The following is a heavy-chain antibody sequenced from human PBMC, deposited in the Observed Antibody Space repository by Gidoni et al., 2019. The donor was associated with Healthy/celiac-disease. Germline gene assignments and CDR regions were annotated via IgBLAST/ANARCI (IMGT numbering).Heavy chain of an antibody. V-gene: IGHV1-69*04. CDR3: AKGGQQLDYYYYGMDV. D-gene: IGHD6-13*01. Sequence: SCKASGGTFSSYAISWVRQAPGQGLECMGRIIPILGIANYAQKFQGRVTITADKSTSTAYMELSSLRSEDTAVYYCAKGGQQLDYYYYGMDVWGQGTTVTVSS. CDR1: GGTFSSYA. J-gene: IGHJ6*02. CDR2: IIPILGIA.